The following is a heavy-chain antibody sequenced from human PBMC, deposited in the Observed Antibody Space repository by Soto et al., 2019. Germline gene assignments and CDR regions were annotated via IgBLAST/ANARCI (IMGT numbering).Heavy chain of an antibody. CDR3: AKEVSLGSTVDLGY. D-gene: IGHD7-27*01. CDR1: GFTFTIFA. CDR2: ISGSGGST. V-gene: IGHV3-23*01. Sequence: GGSLRLSCAASGFTFTIFAMSWVRQSPGKGLEWVSTISGSGGSTYYADAVKGRFTISRGNSMGTLYLQMKSLRVEDTAIYYCAKEVSLGSTVDLGYWGQGTLVTVSS. J-gene: IGHJ4*02.